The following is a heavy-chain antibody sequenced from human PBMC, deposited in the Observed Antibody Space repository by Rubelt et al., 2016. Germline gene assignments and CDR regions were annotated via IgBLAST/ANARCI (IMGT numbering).Heavy chain of an antibody. J-gene: IGHJ3*02. V-gene: IGHV4-59*01. CDR1: GFTFSTYN. CDR3: ARVLGGTYYDAFNM. Sequence: VQLVESGGGLVQPGGSLRLSCAASGFTFSTYNMNWVRQAPGKGLEWIGQSFYTGSTNYNPSLKSRVTISVDTSKNQFYLQRCSVTAADTAVYYCARVLGGTYYDAFNMWGQGTVVT. D-gene: IGHD1-26*01. CDR2: SFYTGST.